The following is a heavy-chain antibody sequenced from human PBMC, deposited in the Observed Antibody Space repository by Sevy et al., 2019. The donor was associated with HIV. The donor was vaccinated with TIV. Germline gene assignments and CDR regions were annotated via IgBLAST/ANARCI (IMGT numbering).Heavy chain of an antibody. J-gene: IGHJ4*02. CDR2: IKQDGSDK. Sequence: GGSLRLSCAASGFTFSKYWMSWVRQAPGKGLEWVANIKQDGSDKNYVESVKGRFTVSRDNAKNSLYLLMNSLRAEDTAVYYCARLRDDDTSGHYYAYFEYWGQGTLVTVSS. CDR3: ARLRDDDTSGHYYAYFEY. V-gene: IGHV3-7*01. D-gene: IGHD3-22*01. CDR1: GFTFSKYW.